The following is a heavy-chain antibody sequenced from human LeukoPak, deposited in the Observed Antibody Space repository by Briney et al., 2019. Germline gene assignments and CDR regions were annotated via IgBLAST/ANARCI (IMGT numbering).Heavy chain of an antibody. CDR1: GGSINNHY. CDR2: IHHSGST. J-gene: IGHJ5*02. Sequence: SETLSLTCTVSGGSINNHYWSWIRQPPGKGLEWIGYIHHSGSTSYNPSLRSRVTISVDTPKNQFSLKLTSVTAADTAVYYCARDFGRGYCSSASCFVPWFDPWGQGTLVTVSS. D-gene: IGHD2-2*01. CDR3: ARDFGRGYCSSASCFVPWFDP. V-gene: IGHV4-59*11.